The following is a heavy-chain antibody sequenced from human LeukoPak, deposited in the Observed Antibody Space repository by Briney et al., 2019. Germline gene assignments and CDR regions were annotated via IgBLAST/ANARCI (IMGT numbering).Heavy chain of an antibody. J-gene: IGHJ6*03. CDR3: ARSVLRFLEWLSPNYYYMDV. V-gene: IGHV1-2*02. Sequence: ASVKVSCKASGYTFTGYYMHWVRQAPGQGLEWMGWINPNSGGTNYAQKFQGRVTMTRDTSISTAYMELSRLRSDDTAVYYCARSVLRFLEWLSPNYYYMDVWGKGTTVTVSS. CDR2: INPNSGGT. CDR1: GYTFTGYY. D-gene: IGHD3-3*01.